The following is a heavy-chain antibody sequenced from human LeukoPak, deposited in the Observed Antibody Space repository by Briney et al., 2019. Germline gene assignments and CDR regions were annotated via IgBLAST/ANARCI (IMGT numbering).Heavy chain of an antibody. CDR3: ARGPTYSSGSYYAWFDP. V-gene: IGHV1-69*13. CDR1: GGTSSSYA. CDR2: TIPIFGTA. Sequence: ASVKVSCKASGGTSSSYAISWVRQAPGQGLEWMGGTIPIFGTANYAQKFQGRVSITADESTSTAYMELSSLRSEDTAVYYCARGPTYSSGSYYAWFDPWGQGTLVTVSS. J-gene: IGHJ5*02. D-gene: IGHD3-10*01.